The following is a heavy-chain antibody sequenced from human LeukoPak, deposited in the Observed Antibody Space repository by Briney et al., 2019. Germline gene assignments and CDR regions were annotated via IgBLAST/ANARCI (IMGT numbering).Heavy chain of an antibody. CDR1: GGSPSIING. CDR2: IYHSGST. J-gene: IGHJ4*02. V-gene: IGHV4-4*02. Sequence: SETLSLTRAVSGGSPSIINGWSWVRQPPGKGLEWIGVIYHSGSTNYNPPLKSRVTISVDKSKNQFSLTLSSVTAADTAVYYCAREVRYYDSSGYYREYYCDYWGQGTLVTVSS. D-gene: IGHD3-22*01. CDR3: AREVRYYDSSGYYREYYCDY.